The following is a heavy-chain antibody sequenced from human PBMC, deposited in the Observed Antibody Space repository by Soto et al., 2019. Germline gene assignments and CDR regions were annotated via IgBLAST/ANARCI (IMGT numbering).Heavy chain of an antibody. J-gene: IGHJ6*02. Sequence: GGSLRLSCSASGFTFSNYAMSWVRQAPGKGLAYVSAFISSGFNAHYADSVKGRFTVSRDNSKHTLYLQMSSLRAQDTAVYYCVKGMGPYYIYSAMDVWGQGTTVTVSS. V-gene: IGHV3-64D*08. CDR3: VKGMGPYYIYSAMDV. D-gene: IGHD3-10*01. CDR2: FISSGFNA. CDR1: GFTFSNYA.